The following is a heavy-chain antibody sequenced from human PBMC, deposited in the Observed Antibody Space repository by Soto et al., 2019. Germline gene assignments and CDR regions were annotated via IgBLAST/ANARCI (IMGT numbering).Heavy chain of an antibody. CDR3: ARGSVVTPLYFDY. D-gene: IGHD2-21*02. J-gene: IGHJ4*02. Sequence: SETLSLTCAVSGDSISSGGYSWGWIRQPPGKGLEWIGYIYQSGSSYYNPSLKSRVTISVDRSKNQFSLKLSSVTAADTAVYYCARGSVVTPLYFDYWGQGTLVTVSS. CDR1: GDSISSGGYS. V-gene: IGHV4-30-2*01. CDR2: IYQSGSS.